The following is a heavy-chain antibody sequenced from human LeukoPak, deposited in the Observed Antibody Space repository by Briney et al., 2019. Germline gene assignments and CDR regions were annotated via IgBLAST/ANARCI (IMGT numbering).Heavy chain of an antibody. CDR3: AGALGYYFDY. V-gene: IGHV4-61*02. CDR1: GGSISSGSYY. CDR2: IYTSGST. Sequence: SETLSLTCTVSGGSISSGSYYWSWIRQPAGKGLKWIERIYTSGSTNYNPSLKSRVTISVDTSKNQFSLKLSSVTAADTAVYYCAGALGYYFDYWGQGTLVTVSS. J-gene: IGHJ4*02. D-gene: IGHD7-27*01.